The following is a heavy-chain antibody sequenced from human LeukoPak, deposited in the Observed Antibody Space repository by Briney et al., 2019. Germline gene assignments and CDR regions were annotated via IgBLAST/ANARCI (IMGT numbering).Heavy chain of an antibody. V-gene: IGHV3-74*01. J-gene: IGHJ6*04. CDR1: GFTFSSYW. CDR2: INSDGSST. Sequence: PGGSLRLSCAASGFTFSSYWVHWVRQAPGKGLVWVSRINSDGSSTSYADSVKGRFTISRDNAKNTLYLQMNSLRAEDTAVYYCARDSPGVVPAAIVDGMDVWGKGTTVTVSS. D-gene: IGHD2-2*02. CDR3: ARDSPGVVPAAIVDGMDV.